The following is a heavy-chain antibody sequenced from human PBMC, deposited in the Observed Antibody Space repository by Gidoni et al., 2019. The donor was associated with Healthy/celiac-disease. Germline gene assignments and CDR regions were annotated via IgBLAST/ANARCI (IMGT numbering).Heavy chain of an antibody. J-gene: IGHJ4*02. D-gene: IGHD6-19*01. V-gene: IGHV4-61*01. Sequence: QVQLQESGPGLVKPSETLSLTCTVSGGSVSSGSYYWSWIRQPPGKGLEWIGYIYYSGSTNYNPSLKSRVTISVDTSKNQFSLKLSTVTAADTAVYYCARVPAVAGTAGTFDYWGQGTLVTVSS. CDR2: IYYSGST. CDR1: GGSVSSGSYY. CDR3: ARVPAVAGTAGTFDY.